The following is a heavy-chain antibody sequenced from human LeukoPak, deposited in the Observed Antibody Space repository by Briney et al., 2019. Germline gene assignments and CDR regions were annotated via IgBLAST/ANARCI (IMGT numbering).Heavy chain of an antibody. J-gene: IGHJ4*02. CDR1: GFTFSIYW. V-gene: IGHV3-7*01. Sequence: GGSLRLSCAASGFTFSIYWMTWVRQAPGKGLEWVANINQDGSEKYYVDSVKGRFTISRDNAKNSLFLQMNNLRAEDTAVYYCARDGVDIAMGTADYWGQGTLVTVSS. CDR3: ARDGVDIAMGTADY. D-gene: IGHD5-18*01. CDR2: INQDGSEK.